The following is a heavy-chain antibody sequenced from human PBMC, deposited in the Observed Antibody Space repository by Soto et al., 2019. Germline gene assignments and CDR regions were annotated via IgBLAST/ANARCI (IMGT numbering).Heavy chain of an antibody. D-gene: IGHD3-10*01. V-gene: IGHV1-18*01. CDR3: ARVVGSGSYYNQYTWLAP. CDR1: GYTFTNYG. CDR2: INVYNGNT. J-gene: IGHJ5*02. Sequence: GASVKVSCKASGYTFTNYGTSWVRQAPGQGLEWMGWINVYNGNTKYAQKVQGRVTMTTDTSTSTAYMELRSLRSDDTAVYYCARVVGSGSYYNQYTWLAPWGQGPLVTVS.